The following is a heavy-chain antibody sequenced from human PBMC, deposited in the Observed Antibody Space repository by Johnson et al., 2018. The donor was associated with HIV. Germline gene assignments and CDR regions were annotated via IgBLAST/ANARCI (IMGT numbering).Heavy chain of an antibody. Sequence: VQLVESGGGVVQPGGSLRLSCAASGFSFSTYWMHWVRQAPGQGLVWVSRIISDATTAIYTDSVKGRFTISRDNVKNTMYLQMNSLRADDTAVYYCARGLGEGLVIPGPDGYDIWGQGTMVTVSS. J-gene: IGHJ3*02. V-gene: IGHV3-74*01. CDR3: ARGLGEGLVIPGPDGYDI. CDR1: GFSFSTYW. CDR2: IISDATTA. D-gene: IGHD6-19*01.